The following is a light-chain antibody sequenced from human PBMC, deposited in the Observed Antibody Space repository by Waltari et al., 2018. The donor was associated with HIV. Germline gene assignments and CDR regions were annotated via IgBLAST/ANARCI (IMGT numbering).Light chain of an antibody. CDR3: VAWDDSLRGVV. Sequence: VLTQPPPASGTPGQRGTISCSGSTSNIGSNDVFWYQPRPGAAPKPLIHRNNQRPSGVPDRFSGSTSGTSASLAISGLRAEDEADYYCVAWDDSLRGVVFGGGTKVAAL. CDR1: TSNIGSND. V-gene: IGLV1-47*01. J-gene: IGLJ2*01. CDR2: RNN.